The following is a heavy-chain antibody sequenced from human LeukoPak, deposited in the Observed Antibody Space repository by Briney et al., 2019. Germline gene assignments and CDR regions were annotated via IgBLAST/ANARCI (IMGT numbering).Heavy chain of an antibody. CDR2: INARGDT. J-gene: IGHJ5*02. V-gene: IGHV4-34*01. Sequence: SSETLSLTCAVYGWSFNDYYWNWIRQPPGKGLEWMGEINARGDTNYNPSLKSRVTISVDTSKKQFSLRLTSMIAADTALYYCARGQVPAARGYNWFDPWGQGTLVTVFS. CDR3: ARGQVPAARGYNWFDP. CDR1: GWSFNDYY. D-gene: IGHD2-2*01.